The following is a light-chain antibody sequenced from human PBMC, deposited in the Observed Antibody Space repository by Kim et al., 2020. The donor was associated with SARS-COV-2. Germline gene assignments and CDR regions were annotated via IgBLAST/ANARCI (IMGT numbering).Light chain of an antibody. CDR2: AAS. CDR1: QGIARD. J-gene: IGKJ1*01. Sequence: AIQMTQFPSSLSVSVGDRVTITCRASQGIARDLAWYQQKPGKAPRLLIFAASSLQTGVPSRFSGSGSGTDFTLTISSLQPDDFATYYCLQGYSYSWTFVQGTKVEIK. V-gene: IGKV1-6*01. CDR3: LQGYSYSWT.